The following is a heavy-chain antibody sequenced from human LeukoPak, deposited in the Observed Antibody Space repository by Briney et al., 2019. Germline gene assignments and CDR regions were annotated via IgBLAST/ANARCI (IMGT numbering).Heavy chain of an antibody. CDR1: GFPVSSNY. CDR2: IYSGGST. Sequence: GSLRLSCAASGFPVSSNYMSWVRPAPGKGLEWVSVIYSGGSTYYADSVKGRFTISRDNSKNTLYLQMNSLRAEDTAVYYCARRSSGSYYNSAHFDYWGQGTLVTVSS. CDR3: ARRSSGSYYNSAHFDY. D-gene: IGHD3-10*01. J-gene: IGHJ4*02. V-gene: IGHV3-66*01.